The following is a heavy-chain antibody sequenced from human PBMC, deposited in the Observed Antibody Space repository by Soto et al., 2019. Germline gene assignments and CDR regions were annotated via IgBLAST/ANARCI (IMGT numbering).Heavy chain of an antibody. CDR3: ARQWVY. V-gene: IGHV3-30*04. Sequence: QVQLVESGGGVVQPGRSLRLSCAASGFTFSSFAMHWVRQAPGKGLEWVAVISFDGSVKSYADSVKGRFTISRDNSKHTVYLQMNSLRAEDTAVYYCARQWVYWGQGTLVTVSS. D-gene: IGHD1-26*01. J-gene: IGHJ4*02. CDR2: ISFDGSVK. CDR1: GFTFSSFA.